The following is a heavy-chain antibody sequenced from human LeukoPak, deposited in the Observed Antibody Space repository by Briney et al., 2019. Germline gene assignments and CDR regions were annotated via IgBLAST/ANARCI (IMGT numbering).Heavy chain of an antibody. CDR1: GYSFTSHQ. J-gene: IGHJ4*02. CDR3: ARGPWIYSGYPSHYCDY. D-gene: IGHD5-12*01. Sequence: GASVTVSCKASGYSFTSHQMHWVRQAPGQGLEWMGIINPATVSTNYAQKFQGRVAMTRDMSTSTVYMELSSLRSEDTAVYYCARGPWIYSGYPSHYCDYWGQGTLVTVSS. CDR2: INPATVST. V-gene: IGHV1-46*01.